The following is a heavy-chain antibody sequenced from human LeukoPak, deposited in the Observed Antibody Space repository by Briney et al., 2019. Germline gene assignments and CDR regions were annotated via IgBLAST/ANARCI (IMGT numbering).Heavy chain of an antibody. V-gene: IGHV1-69*05. CDR3: ARSPGAMATISYYYYYYMDV. CDR1: GGTFSSYA. D-gene: IGHD5-24*01. Sequence: SVKVSCKASGGTFSSYAISWVRQAPGQGLEWMGRIIPIFGTANYAQKFQGRVTITTDESTSTAYMELSSLRSEDTAVYYCARSPGAMATISYYYYYYMDVWGNGTTVTASS. J-gene: IGHJ6*03. CDR2: IIPIFGTA.